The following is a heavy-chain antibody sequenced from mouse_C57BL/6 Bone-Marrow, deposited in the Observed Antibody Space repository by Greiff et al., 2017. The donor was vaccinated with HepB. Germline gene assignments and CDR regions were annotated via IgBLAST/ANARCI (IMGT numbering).Heavy chain of an antibody. J-gene: IGHJ3*01. D-gene: IGHD1-1*01. CDR2: IDPSDSYT. CDR3: ARDGILRYPAWFAY. CDR1: GYTFTSYW. Sequence: VQLQQPGAELVKPGASVKLSCKASGYTFTSYWMQWVKQRPGQGLEWIGEIDPSDSYTNYNQKFKGKAPLTVDTYSSTAYMQLSSLTSEDSAVYYCARDGILRYPAWFAYWGQGTLVTVSA. V-gene: IGHV1-50*01.